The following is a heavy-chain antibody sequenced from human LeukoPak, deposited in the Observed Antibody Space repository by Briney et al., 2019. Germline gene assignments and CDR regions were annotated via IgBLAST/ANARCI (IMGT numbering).Heavy chain of an antibody. D-gene: IGHD4-23*01. J-gene: IGHJ4*02. Sequence: GGSLRLPCAASGFTFSDYYMSWVRQAPGKGLEGVSYISSSGSTIYYADSVKGRFTISRDNAKNSLYLQMNSLRAEDTAVYYCAREGGGNGAVEGGVGFDYWGQGTLVTVSS. CDR1: GFTFSDYY. V-gene: IGHV3-11*01. CDR2: ISSSGSTI. CDR3: AREGGGNGAVEGGVGFDY.